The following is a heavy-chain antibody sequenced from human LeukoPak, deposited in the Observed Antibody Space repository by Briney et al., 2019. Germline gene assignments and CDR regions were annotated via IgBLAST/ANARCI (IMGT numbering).Heavy chain of an antibody. V-gene: IGHV3-7*01. CDR1: GFTFTSYQ. Sequence: GGSLRLSCAASGFTFTSYQMSWVRQAPGKGLEWVANIKQDGSENDFVDSVKGRFTISRDNAENSLYLQMNSLRGEDTAVYYCARDAVEQWLVQGFNWFDPWGQGTLVTVSS. CDR3: ARDAVEQWLVQGFNWFDP. D-gene: IGHD6-19*01. J-gene: IGHJ5*02. CDR2: IKQDGSEN.